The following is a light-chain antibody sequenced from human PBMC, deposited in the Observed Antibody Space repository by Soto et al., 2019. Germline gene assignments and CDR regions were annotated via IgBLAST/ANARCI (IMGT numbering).Light chain of an antibody. CDR3: QKHNGAPPWT. J-gene: IGKJ1*01. V-gene: IGKV1-27*01. CDR2: AAS. Sequence: DIQMTQSPSSLSASVGDRVTITCRASQGISDYLVWYQQKPGKVPKLLIYAASTLQSGVPSRFSGSGSGTDFTLTISSLQHEDVATYYCQKHNGAPPWTFGQGTKVEIK. CDR1: QGISDY.